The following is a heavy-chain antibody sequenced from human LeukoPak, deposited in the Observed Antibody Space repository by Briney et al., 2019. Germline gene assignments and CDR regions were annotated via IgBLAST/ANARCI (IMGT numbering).Heavy chain of an antibody. CDR3: AKERTYSSNWYEFDY. V-gene: IGHV3-23*01. CDR2: ISGSGGST. CDR1: GFTFSSYA. J-gene: IGHJ4*02. D-gene: IGHD6-13*01. Sequence: GGSLRLSCAASGFTFSSYAMSWVRQAPGKGLEWVSVISGSGGSTYYADSVKGRFTISRDNSKNTLYLQMNSLRAEDTAVYYCAKERTYSSNWYEFDYWGQGTLVTVSS.